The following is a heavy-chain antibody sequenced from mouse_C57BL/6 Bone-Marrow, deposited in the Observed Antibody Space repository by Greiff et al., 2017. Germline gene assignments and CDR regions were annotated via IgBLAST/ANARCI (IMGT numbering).Heavy chain of an antibody. J-gene: IGHJ2*01. CDR1: GFNIKDYY. CDR2: SDPDDGET. V-gene: IGHV14-2*01. Sequence: EVQLQQSGAELVKPGASVKLSCTASGFNIKDYYMHWVKQRTEQGLEWIGRSDPDDGETQYAPKFQGKATITVDTSSNTAYLQLSSQTAEDTSVYYGAGSGGDYDRSLFDYWGQGTTLTVSS. D-gene: IGHD2-4*01. CDR3: AGSGGDYDRSLFDY.